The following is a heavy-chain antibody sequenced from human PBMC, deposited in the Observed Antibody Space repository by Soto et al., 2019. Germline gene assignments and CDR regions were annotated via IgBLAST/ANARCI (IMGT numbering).Heavy chain of an antibody. Sequence: PGGSLRRCCAASGFTFSSYDMHWVRKATGKGLEWVSAIGTAGDTYYPGSVKGRFTISRENAKNSLYLQMNSLRAEDTAVYYCAREGAAAGTYYYYVMDVWGQGTTVTVSS. CDR2: IGTAGDT. J-gene: IGHJ6*02. CDR1: GFTFSSYD. V-gene: IGHV3-13*01. CDR3: AREGAAAGTYYYYVMDV. D-gene: IGHD6-13*01.